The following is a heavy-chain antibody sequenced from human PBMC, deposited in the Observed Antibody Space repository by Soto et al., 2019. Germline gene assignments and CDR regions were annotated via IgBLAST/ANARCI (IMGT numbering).Heavy chain of an antibody. J-gene: IGHJ6*02. CDR1: ACTFTSYG. D-gene: IGHD5-18*01. CDR3: ARDGRKQLWVEGLNAMAV. CDR2: ISGYNGQT. Sequence: QVQLVQSGPEVKKPGASVKVSCKASACTFTSYGISWVRQAPGQGLEWMGWISGYNGQTNYAQKFRGRVTITTDASTSTAYMELRSLRSDDTATYYCARDGRKQLWVEGLNAMAVWGPGTTVTVSS. V-gene: IGHV1-18*01.